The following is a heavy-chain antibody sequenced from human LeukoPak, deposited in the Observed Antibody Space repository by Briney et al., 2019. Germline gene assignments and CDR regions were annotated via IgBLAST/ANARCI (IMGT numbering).Heavy chain of an antibody. Sequence: SSETLSLTCAVYGVSFSGYYWSWIRQPPGKGLEWIGEINHSGSTNYNPSLKSRVTISVDTSKNRFSLKLSSVTAADTAVYYCARATWIQLFDYWGQGTLVTVSS. CDR1: GVSFSGYY. CDR3: ARATWIQLFDY. D-gene: IGHD5-18*01. V-gene: IGHV4-34*01. CDR2: INHSGST. J-gene: IGHJ4*02.